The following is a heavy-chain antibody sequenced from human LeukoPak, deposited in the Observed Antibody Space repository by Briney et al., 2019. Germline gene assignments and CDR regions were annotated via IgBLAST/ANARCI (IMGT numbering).Heavy chain of an antibody. Sequence: PSETLSLTCTVSGGSISSSSYYWGWIRQPPGNGLEWIGSIYYSGSTYYNPSLKSRVTISVDTSKDQFSLKLSSVTAADTAVYYCAGSIAVAGHFDYWGQGTLVTVSS. J-gene: IGHJ4*02. CDR2: IYYSGST. V-gene: IGHV4-39*01. CDR1: GGSISSSSYY. D-gene: IGHD6-19*01. CDR3: AGSIAVAGHFDY.